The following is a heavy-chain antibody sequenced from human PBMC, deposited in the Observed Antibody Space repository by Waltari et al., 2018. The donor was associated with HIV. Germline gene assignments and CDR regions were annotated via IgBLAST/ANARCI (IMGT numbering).Heavy chain of an antibody. Sequence: QVHLVQSGAEVKMPGASVRVSFKTSGYIFTNYGVSWVRQAPGQGLEWLGWVSGYNANTNYAQRLQGRVTLTTDTSTSTAYMELRSLRSDDTAVYYCARGLGGSYYYGVDVWGQGTTVTVS. CDR1: GYIFTNYG. V-gene: IGHV1-18*01. CDR3: ARGLGGSYYYGVDV. J-gene: IGHJ6*02. CDR2: VSGYNANT.